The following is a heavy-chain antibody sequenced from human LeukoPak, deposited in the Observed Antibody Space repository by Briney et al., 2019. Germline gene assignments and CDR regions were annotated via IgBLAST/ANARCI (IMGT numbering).Heavy chain of an antibody. Sequence: GGTLRLSCAASGFTFSSYGMSWVRQTPGKGLEWVSAISGSGDSTYYADSVKGRFTISRDKSKNTLYLQMNSLRAEDTAVYYCARSYSGSYLGAFDIWGQGTMVTVSS. CDR3: ARSYSGSYLGAFDI. V-gene: IGHV3-23*01. D-gene: IGHD1-26*01. CDR2: ISGSGDST. CDR1: GFTFSSYG. J-gene: IGHJ3*02.